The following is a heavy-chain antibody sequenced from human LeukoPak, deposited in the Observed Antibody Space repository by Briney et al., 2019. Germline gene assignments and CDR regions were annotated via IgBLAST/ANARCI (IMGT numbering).Heavy chain of an antibody. CDR3: ARIVWVFDY. Sequence: SETLSLTCTVSGYSISNGYHWGWIRQPPGKGLEWIGGIHHSGSTYYNPSLKSRVTISVDTSKNQFSLKLSSVTAADTAVYYCARIVWVFDYWGQGTLVTVSS. D-gene: IGHD2-15*01. V-gene: IGHV4-38-2*02. CDR2: IHHSGST. J-gene: IGHJ4*02. CDR1: GYSISNGYH.